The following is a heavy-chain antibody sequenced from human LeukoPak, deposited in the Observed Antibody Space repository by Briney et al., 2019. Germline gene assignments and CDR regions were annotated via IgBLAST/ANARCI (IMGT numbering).Heavy chain of an antibody. CDR1: GFTFSSYS. J-gene: IGHJ4*02. Sequence: GGSLRPSCAASGFTFSSYSMNWVRQAPGKGLEWVSYISSSSSTIYYADSVKGRFTISRDNAKNSLYLQMNSLRAEDTAVYYCASLWEIDYWGQGTLVTVSS. D-gene: IGHD3-10*01. V-gene: IGHV3-48*01. CDR3: ASLWEIDY. CDR2: ISSSSSTI.